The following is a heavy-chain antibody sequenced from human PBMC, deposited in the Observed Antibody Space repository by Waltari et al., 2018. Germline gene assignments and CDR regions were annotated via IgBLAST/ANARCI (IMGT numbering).Heavy chain of an antibody. Sequence: VQLVQSGAEVKKPGATVKISCKVSGYTFTGYYMHWVRQAPGQGLEWMGWINPNSGGTNYAQKFQGRVTMTRDTSISTAYMELSRLRSDDTAVYYCARDMGYGDCTDYWGQGTLVTVSS. CDR3: ARDMGYGDCTDY. J-gene: IGHJ4*02. D-gene: IGHD4-17*01. CDR1: GYTFTGYY. CDR2: INPNSGGT. V-gene: IGHV1-2*02.